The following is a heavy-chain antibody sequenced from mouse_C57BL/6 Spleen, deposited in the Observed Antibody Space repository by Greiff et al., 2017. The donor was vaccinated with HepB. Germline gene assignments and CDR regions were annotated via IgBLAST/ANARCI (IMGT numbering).Heavy chain of an antibody. D-gene: IGHD1-1*01. V-gene: IGHV1-20*01. CDR2: INPYNGDT. J-gene: IGHJ1*03. CDR1: GYSFTGYF. CDR3: AREDYYGSSHWYFDV. Sequence: EVQLQQSGPELVKPGDSVKISCKASGYSFTGYFMNWVMQSHGKSLEWIGRINPYNGDTSYNQKFKGKATLTVDKSSSTAHMELRSLTSEDSAVYYCAREDYYGSSHWYFDVWGTGTTVTVSS.